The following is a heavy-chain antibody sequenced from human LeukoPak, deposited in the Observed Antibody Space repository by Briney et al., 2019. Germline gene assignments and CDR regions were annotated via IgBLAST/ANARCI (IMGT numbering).Heavy chain of an antibody. CDR1: GFTFSSYG. Sequence: GGSLRLSCAASGFTFSSYGMHWVRQAPGKGLEWVALISYDGSNKYYADSVKGRFTIYRDNSKNTLYLQMNSLRAEDTAMYYCARDQMRPYQYYMDVWGKGTTVTVSS. D-gene: IGHD2-2*01. CDR3: ARDQMRPYQYYMDV. J-gene: IGHJ6*03. CDR2: ISYDGSNK. V-gene: IGHV3-30*03.